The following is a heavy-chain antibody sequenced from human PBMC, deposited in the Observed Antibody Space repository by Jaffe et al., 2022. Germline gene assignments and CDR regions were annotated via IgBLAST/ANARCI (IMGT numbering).Heavy chain of an antibody. CDR2: IHYSGST. CDR3: ARYRDTLIDGYYFDN. J-gene: IGHJ4*02. Sequence: QLQLQESGPGLVKPSETLSVTCTVSGGSISSTTSYWGWIRQPPGKGLQWIGSIHYSGSTHYNPSLKSRVTISVDTSKNHFSLKLSSVTAADTAVYYCARYRDTLIDGYYFDNWGQGALVTVSS. D-gene: IGHD5-18*01. V-gene: IGHV4-39*02. CDR1: GGSISSTTSY.